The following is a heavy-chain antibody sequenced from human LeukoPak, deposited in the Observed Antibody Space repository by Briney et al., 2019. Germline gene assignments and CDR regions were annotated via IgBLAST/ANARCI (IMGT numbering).Heavy chain of an antibody. CDR1: GITLSNYG. J-gene: IGHJ6*02. Sequence: GGSLRLSCAVSGITLSNYGMSWVRQAPGKGLEWVAGISGSGGGTNYADSVKGRFTISRDNPKNSLYLQMNSLRAEDTAVYYCTRPLEMATIKGYGWDYYYGMDVWGQGTTVTVSS. CDR2: ISGSGGGT. V-gene: IGHV3-23*01. D-gene: IGHD5-24*01. CDR3: TRPLEMATIKGYGWDYYYGMDV.